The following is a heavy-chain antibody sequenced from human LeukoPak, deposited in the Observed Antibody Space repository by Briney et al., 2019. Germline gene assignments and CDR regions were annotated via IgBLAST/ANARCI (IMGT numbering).Heavy chain of an antibody. CDR3: AKSALAPAWRGMDV. CDR1: GFTFSTYG. D-gene: IGHD2-2*01. CDR2: ISYAGSVK. J-gene: IGHJ6*02. V-gene: IGHV3-30*18. Sequence: GRSLRLSCAASGFTFSTYGMHWVRPAPGKGVEWGSVISYAGSVKYYAESVKGRFTVSRDNSKNALYLQMNSLRSEDTAVYYCAKSALAPAWRGMDVWGQGTTVTVSS.